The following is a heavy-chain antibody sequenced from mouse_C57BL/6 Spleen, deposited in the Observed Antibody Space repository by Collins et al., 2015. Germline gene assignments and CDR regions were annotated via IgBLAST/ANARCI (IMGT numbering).Heavy chain of an antibody. CDR1: GYTFTSYW. V-gene: IGHV1S81*02. J-gene: IGHJ3*01. D-gene: IGHD2-4*01. CDR3: ARGLRQAWFAY. CDR2: INPSNGRT. Sequence: QVQLQQPGAELVKPGASVKLSCKASGYTFTSYWMHWVKQRPGQGLEWIGEINPSNGRTNYNEKFKSKATLTVDKSSSTAYMQLSSLTSEDSAVYYCARGLRQAWFAYWGQGTLVTVSA.